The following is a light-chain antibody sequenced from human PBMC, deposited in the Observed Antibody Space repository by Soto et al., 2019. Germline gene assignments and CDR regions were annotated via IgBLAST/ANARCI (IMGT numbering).Light chain of an antibody. CDR3: GSFTTSSTVV. J-gene: IGLJ1*01. CDR2: DVS. V-gene: IGLV2-14*03. CDR1: SSDVGAYNY. Sequence: QSALTQPASVSGSPGQSITISCTGSSSDVGAYNYVSWYQQHPDKAPKLMIYDVSDRPSGVSNRFSASKSGNTASLTISGLQAEDEAEYYCGSFTTSSTVVFGTGTKLTVL.